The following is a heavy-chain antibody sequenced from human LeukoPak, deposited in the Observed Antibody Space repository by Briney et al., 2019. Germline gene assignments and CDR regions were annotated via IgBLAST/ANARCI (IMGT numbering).Heavy chain of an antibody. Sequence: GGSLRLSCAATGFTFSSYSMNWARQAPGKGLEWVSSISSSSSYIYYADSVKGRFTISRDNAKNSLYLQMNSLRAEDTAVYYCARSSSPNWFDPWGQGTLVTVSS. CDR3: ARSSSPNWFDP. V-gene: IGHV3-21*01. CDR2: ISSSSSYI. CDR1: GFTFSSYS. D-gene: IGHD6-13*01. J-gene: IGHJ5*02.